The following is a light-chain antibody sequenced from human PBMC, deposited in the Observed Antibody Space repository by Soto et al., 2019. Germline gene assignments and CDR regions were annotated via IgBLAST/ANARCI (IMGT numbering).Light chain of an antibody. CDR2: SAS. J-gene: IGKJ4*01. CDR3: QQTDSFPLT. Sequence: DIQMTQSPSSVSASVGDRVTITCRASQGISSRLAWYQQIPGKAPKLLIYSASSLQSGVPWRFSGSGSGTDFTLTITSLQPEDFAAYYCQQTDSFPLTFGGGTKVDIK. V-gene: IGKV1-12*01. CDR1: QGISSR.